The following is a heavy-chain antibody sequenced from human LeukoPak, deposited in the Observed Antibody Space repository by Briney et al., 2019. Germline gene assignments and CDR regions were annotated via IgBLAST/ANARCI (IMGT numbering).Heavy chain of an antibody. CDR1: GFTFSGYT. Sequence: PGGSLRLSCAASGFTFSGYTMNWVRQAPGKGLEWVSFISTSSSYIYYADSVKGRFTISRDNAKNSLSLHMNSLRAEDTAVYYCARDARGGYNYGGLDYWGQGTLVTVSS. V-gene: IGHV3-21*01. CDR2: ISTSSSYI. CDR3: ARDARGGYNYGGLDY. D-gene: IGHD5-18*01. J-gene: IGHJ4*02.